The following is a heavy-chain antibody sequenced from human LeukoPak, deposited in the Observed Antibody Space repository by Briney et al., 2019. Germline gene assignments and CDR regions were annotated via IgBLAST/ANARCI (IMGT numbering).Heavy chain of an antibody. Sequence: PGGSLRLSCAASGFTFSSDEMNWVRQAPGKGLEWVSYISSSGSTIYYADSVKGRFTISRDNAKNSLYLQMNSLRAEDTAVYYCARDRAMAAFDYWGQGTLVTVSS. J-gene: IGHJ4*02. CDR3: ARDRAMAAFDY. V-gene: IGHV3-48*03. CDR1: GFTFSSDE. CDR2: ISSSGSTI. D-gene: IGHD5-18*01.